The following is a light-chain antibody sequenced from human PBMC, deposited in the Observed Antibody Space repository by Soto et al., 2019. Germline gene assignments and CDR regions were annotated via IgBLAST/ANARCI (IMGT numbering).Light chain of an antibody. Sequence: QSVLTQSSSASASLGSSVKLTCTLSSGHSSYIIAWHQQQPGKAPRYLMKLEGSGSYNKGSGVPDRFSGSSSGADRYLTISSLQFEDEADYYCETWDGNILVFGGGTKLTVL. CDR2: LEGSGSY. V-gene: IGLV4-60*02. CDR3: ETWDGNILV. J-gene: IGLJ2*01. CDR1: SGHSSYI.